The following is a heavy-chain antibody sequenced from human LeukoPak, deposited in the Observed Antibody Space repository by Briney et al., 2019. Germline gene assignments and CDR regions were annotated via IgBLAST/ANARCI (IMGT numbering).Heavy chain of an antibody. Sequence: GSSLRLSCAASGYTFSSYGMHWVRQAPGKGLEWVAVISYDGSNKYYADSVKGRFTISRDNSKNTLYLQMNSLRAEDTAVYYCAKDDIAAAAFDYWGQGTLVTVSS. CDR3: AKDDIAAAAFDY. CDR1: GYTFSSYG. D-gene: IGHD6-13*01. V-gene: IGHV3-30*18. CDR2: ISYDGSNK. J-gene: IGHJ4*02.